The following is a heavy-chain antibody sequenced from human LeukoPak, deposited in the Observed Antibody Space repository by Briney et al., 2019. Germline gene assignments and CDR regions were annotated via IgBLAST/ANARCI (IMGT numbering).Heavy chain of an antibody. Sequence: ASVRVSCKASGYTFTSYDINRVRQATGQGLEWMGWMNPNSGNTGYAQKFQGRVTMTRNTSISTAYMELSSLRSEDTAVYYCARGLMLEWSHDYWGQGTLVTVSS. J-gene: IGHJ4*02. CDR1: GYTFTSYD. CDR3: ARGLMLEWSHDY. V-gene: IGHV1-8*01. D-gene: IGHD3-3*01. CDR2: MNPNSGNT.